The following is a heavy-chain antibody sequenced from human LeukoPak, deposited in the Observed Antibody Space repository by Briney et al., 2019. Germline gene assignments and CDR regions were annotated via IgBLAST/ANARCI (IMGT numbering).Heavy chain of an antibody. V-gene: IGHV3-23*01. CDR1: GFTFSSYA. D-gene: IGHD3-10*01. Sequence: GGSLRLSCAASGFTFSSYAMSWVRQAPGKGLEWVSAISGSGGSTYYADSVKGRFTTSRDNSKNTLYLQMNSLRAEDTAVYYCAKGLTYYYGSGSYSGPGYFQHWGQGTLVTVSS. CDR3: AKGLTYYYGSGSYSGPGYFQH. J-gene: IGHJ1*01. CDR2: ISGSGGST.